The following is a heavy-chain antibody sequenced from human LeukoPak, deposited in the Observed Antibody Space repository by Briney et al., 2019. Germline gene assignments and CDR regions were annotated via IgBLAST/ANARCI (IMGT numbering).Heavy chain of an antibody. Sequence: SGGSLKLSCAASGFTFSGSAMHWVRQASGKGLEWVGRIRSKANSYATAYAASVKGRFTISRDDSKNTAYLQMNSLKTEDTAVYYCARQHYYDSSSFDYWGQGTLVTVSS. CDR2: IRSKANSYAT. V-gene: IGHV3-73*01. D-gene: IGHD3-22*01. J-gene: IGHJ4*02. CDR3: ARQHYYDSSSFDY. CDR1: GFTFSGSA.